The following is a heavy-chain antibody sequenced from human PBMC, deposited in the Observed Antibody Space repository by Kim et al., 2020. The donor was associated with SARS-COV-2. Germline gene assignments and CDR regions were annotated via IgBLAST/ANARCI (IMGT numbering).Heavy chain of an antibody. D-gene: IGHD2-8*01. Sequence: GESLKISCQGSGYTFRDFWIVWVRQMPGKGLEVMGIIYPGDSDTRYSPSFRGQVTISADKSISTAYLQWSSLKASDSAMYYCTRLSWGAGMVFHKEHREGRQGLDGWGQETTVTVSS. CDR2: IYPGDSDT. CDR1: GYTFRDFW. CDR3: TRLSWGAGMVFHKEHREGRQGLDG. J-gene: IGHJ6*02. V-gene: IGHV5-51*01.